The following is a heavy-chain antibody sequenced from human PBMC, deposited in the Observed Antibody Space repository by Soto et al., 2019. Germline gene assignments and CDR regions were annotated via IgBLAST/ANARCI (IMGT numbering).Heavy chain of an antibody. CDR1: GFTVSSNY. CDR3: ARERPKIDYGDYVRGDAFDI. Sequence: EVQLVESGGGLVQPGGSLRLSCAASGFTVSSNYMSWVRQAPGKGLEWVSVIYSGGSTYYADSVKGRFTISRDNSKNTLYLQMNSLRAEDTAVYYCARERPKIDYGDYVRGDAFDIWGQGTMVTVSS. D-gene: IGHD4-17*01. V-gene: IGHV3-66*01. CDR2: IYSGGST. J-gene: IGHJ3*02.